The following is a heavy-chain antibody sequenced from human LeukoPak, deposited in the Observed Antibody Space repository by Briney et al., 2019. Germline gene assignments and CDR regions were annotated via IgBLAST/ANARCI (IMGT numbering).Heavy chain of an antibody. CDR1: GGSISSSNW. D-gene: IGHD1-14*01. CDR2: IYHSGST. V-gene: IGHV4-4*02. CDR3: ARAPVTKARWFDP. Sequence: SETVSLTCAVSGGSISSSNWWSWARQPPGKGLEWIGEIYHSGSTNYNPSLKIRVTISVDRSKNQFSLKLYSVTAADTAVYYCARAPVTKARWFDPWGQGTLVAVSS. J-gene: IGHJ5*02.